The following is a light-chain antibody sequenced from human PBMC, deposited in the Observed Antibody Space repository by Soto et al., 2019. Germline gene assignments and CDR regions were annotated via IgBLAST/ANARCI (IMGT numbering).Light chain of an antibody. CDR1: QSLLQSDGNTY. Sequence: IVMTQTPLSLSVTPGQPASISCKSSQSLLQSDGNTYLYWFLQKPGQPPQLLIYAASNRFSGVPDRFSGSGSGTEFTLTISSLEPADFAVYYCQQRSLLFTFGGGTKVDIK. CDR3: QQRSLLFT. V-gene: IGKV2D-29*01. CDR2: AAS. J-gene: IGKJ4*01.